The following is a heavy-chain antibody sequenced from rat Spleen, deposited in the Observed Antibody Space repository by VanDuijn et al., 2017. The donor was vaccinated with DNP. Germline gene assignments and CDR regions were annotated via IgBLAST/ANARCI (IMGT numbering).Heavy chain of an antibody. CDR2: INYDGGST. CDR1: GFTFSHYY. V-gene: IGHV5-25*01. J-gene: IGHJ3*01. Sequence: EVQLVESGGGLVQPGRSMKLSCAASGFTFSHYYMAWVRQAPTKGLEWVASINYDGGSTYYRDSVKGRFTISRDNAKSSLYLQMDSLRSEDTATYYCARHEDYSSYIYGFAYWGQGTLVTVSS. D-gene: IGHD1-2*01. CDR3: ARHEDYSSYIYGFAY.